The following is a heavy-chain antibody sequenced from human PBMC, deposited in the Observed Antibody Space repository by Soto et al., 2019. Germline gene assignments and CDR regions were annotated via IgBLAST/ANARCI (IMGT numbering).Heavy chain of an antibody. J-gene: IGHJ5*02. CDR2: LLRSGSSA. D-gene: IGHD4-17*01. V-gene: IGHV3-23*01. Sequence: VQLLESGGGLVQPGGSLGLSCAASGFTFRNYAMTWARQAPGKGLEWVSSLLRSGSSAYYADSVRGRFTISSDTSANSLYLQMDNLRAEDTAIYYCAKDAISGDGIWLMDSWGQGTVVTVSS. CDR3: AKDAISGDGIWLMDS. CDR1: GFTFRNYA.